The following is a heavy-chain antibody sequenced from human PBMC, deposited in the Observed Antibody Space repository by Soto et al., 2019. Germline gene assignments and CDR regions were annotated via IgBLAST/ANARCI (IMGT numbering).Heavy chain of an antibody. J-gene: IGHJ6*02. CDR2: ISYDGSNK. D-gene: IGHD1-7*01. CDR1: GFTFSSYG. Sequence: GGSLRLSCAASGFTFSSYGMRWVRQAPGKGLEWVAVISYDGSNKYYADSVKGRFTISRDNSKNTLYLQMNGLRAEDTAVYYCAKDFVPNYASYYYYGMDVWGQGTTVTVSS. V-gene: IGHV3-30*18. CDR3: AKDFVPNYASYYYYGMDV.